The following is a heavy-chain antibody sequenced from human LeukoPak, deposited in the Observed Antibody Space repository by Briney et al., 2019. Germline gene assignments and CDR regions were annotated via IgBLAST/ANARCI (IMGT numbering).Heavy chain of an antibody. D-gene: IGHD3-10*02. CDR3: AELGITMIGGV. Sequence: GGSLRLSCAASGITFSSYEMNWVRQAPGKGLEWVSYISSSGSTIYYADSVKGRFTISRDNAKNSLYLQMNSLRAEDTAVYYCAELGITMIGGVWGKGTTVTISS. CDR1: GITFSSYE. J-gene: IGHJ6*04. V-gene: IGHV3-48*03. CDR2: ISSSGSTI.